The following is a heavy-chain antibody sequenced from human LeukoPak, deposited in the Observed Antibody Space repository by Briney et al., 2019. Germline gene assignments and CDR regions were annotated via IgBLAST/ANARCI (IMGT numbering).Heavy chain of an antibody. CDR1: GFTFSSYA. V-gene: IGHV3-23*01. CDR3: AKSAVCSSTSCYVE. J-gene: IGHJ4*02. Sequence: GGSLRLSCAASGFTFSSYAMSWVRQAPGKGLEWVSAISGSGGSTYYADSVKGRFTISRDNSKNTLYLQMNSLRAEGTAVYYCAKSAVCSSTSCYVEWGQGTLVTVSS. CDR2: ISGSGGST. D-gene: IGHD2-2*01.